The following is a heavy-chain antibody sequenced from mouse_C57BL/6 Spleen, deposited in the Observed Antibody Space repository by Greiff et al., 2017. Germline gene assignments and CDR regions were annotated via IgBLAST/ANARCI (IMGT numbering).Heavy chain of an antibody. V-gene: IGHV1-47*01. J-gene: IGHJ4*01. CDR1: GYTFTTYP. CDR2: FHPYNDDT. CDR3: ARGDYYGSSYYAMDY. D-gene: IGHD1-1*01. Sequence: QVQLQQSGAELVKPGASVKMSCKASGYTFTTYPIEWMKQNHGKSLEWIGNFHPYNDDTKYNEKFKGKATLTVEKSSSTVYLERSRLTSDDSAVYYCARGDYYGSSYYAMDYWGQGTSVTVSS.